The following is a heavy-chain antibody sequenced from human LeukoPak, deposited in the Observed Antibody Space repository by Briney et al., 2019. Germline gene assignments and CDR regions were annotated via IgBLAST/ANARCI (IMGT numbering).Heavy chain of an antibody. V-gene: IGHV3-21*01. J-gene: IGHJ4*02. Sequence: PGGSLRLSCAASGFTFSSYSMNWVRQAPGKGLEWVSSISSSSSYIYYADSVKGRFTISRDNAKNSLYLQMNSLRAEDTAVYYCARDLGEGYYFDYWGQGTLVTVSS. CDR2: ISSSSSYI. CDR3: ARDLGEGYYFDY. D-gene: IGHD2-21*01. CDR1: GFTFSSYS.